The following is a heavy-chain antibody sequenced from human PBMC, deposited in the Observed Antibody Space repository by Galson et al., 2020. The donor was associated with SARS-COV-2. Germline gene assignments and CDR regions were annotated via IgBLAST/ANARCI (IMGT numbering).Heavy chain of an antibody. D-gene: IGHD2-21*02. Sequence: GGSLRLSCEASGFTFKNAWMTWVRQAPGKGLEWVGLIKSKLDGGARDYAAPVRGRFTISRDDSKNTLYLQMDSLKTEDTAVYYCTAESSDDSDAFDIWGQGTMVTVSS. CDR2: IKSKLDGGAR. CDR1: GFTFKNAW. J-gene: IGHJ3*02. CDR3: TAESSDDSDAFDI. V-gene: IGHV3-15*01.